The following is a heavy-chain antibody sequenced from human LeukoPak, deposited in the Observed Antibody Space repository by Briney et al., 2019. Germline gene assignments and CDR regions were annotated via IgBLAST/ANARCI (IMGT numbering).Heavy chain of an antibody. V-gene: IGHV6-1*01. Sequence: SQTHSLTCAISGDSVSSNSAAWNWIRQSPSRGLEWLGGTYYRSKWYNDYAVSVKSRITINPDTSKNQFSLQLNSVTPEDTAVYYCAREYDSSGYRARNDAFDIWGQGTMVTVSS. CDR3: AREYDSSGYRARNDAFDI. D-gene: IGHD3-22*01. J-gene: IGHJ3*02. CDR1: GDSVSSNSAA. CDR2: TYYRSKWYN.